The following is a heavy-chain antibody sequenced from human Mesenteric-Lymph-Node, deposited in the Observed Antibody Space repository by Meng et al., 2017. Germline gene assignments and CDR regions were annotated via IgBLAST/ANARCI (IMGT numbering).Heavy chain of an antibody. Sequence: VQVQQWGAGLLKPLETLSLTCAVYGGSFSGYYWSWIRQPPGKGLEWIGEINHSGSTNYNPSLKSRVTISVDTSKNQFSLKLSSVTAADTAVYYCARPGYSSSWYNYYIDYWGQGTLVTVSS. D-gene: IGHD6-13*01. CDR3: ARPGYSSSWYNYYIDY. CDR2: INHSGST. J-gene: IGHJ4*02. CDR1: GGSFSGYY. V-gene: IGHV4-34*01.